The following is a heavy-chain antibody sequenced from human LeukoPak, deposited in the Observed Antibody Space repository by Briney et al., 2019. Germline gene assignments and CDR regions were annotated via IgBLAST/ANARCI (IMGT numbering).Heavy chain of an antibody. V-gene: IGHV4-61*02. CDR1: GGSISSGSYY. CDR2: IYISGST. Sequence: SETLSLTCTVSGGSISSGSYYWSWIRQPAGKGLEWIGRIYISGSTNYNPSLKSRVTISLDTSKNQFSLNLSSVTAADTAVYYCAREVTIFSPWSDPWGQGTLVTVSS. D-gene: IGHD3-9*01. CDR3: AREVTIFSPWSDP. J-gene: IGHJ5*02.